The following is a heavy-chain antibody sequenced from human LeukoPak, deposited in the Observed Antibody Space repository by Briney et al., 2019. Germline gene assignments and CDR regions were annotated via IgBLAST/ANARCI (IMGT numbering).Heavy chain of an antibody. D-gene: IGHD1-26*01. CDR2: ISYDGGNK. CDR3: AKDRSYRRVGATLD. V-gene: IGHV3-30*18. J-gene: IGHJ4*02. CDR1: GFIFSNYG. Sequence: PGGSLRLSCAASGFIFSNYGMHWVRQAPGKGLEWVAVISYDGGNKYYADSVKGRFTISRDNSKNTLYLQMNSLRTEDTAVYYCAKDRSYRRVGATLDWGQGTLVTVSS.